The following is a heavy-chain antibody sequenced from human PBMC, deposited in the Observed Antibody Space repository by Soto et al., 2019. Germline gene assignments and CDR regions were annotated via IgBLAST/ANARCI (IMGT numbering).Heavy chain of an antibody. J-gene: IGHJ4*02. CDR1: GFTFDDYA. CDR2: ISWNSGSI. CDR3: ASSARYCSGGSCDDDY. D-gene: IGHD2-15*01. V-gene: IGHV3-9*01. Sequence: GGSLRLSCAASGFTFDDYAMHWVRQAPGKGLEWVSGISWNSGSIGYADSVKGRFTISRDNAKNSLYLQMNSLRAEDTALYYCASSARYCSGGSCDDDYWGQGTLVTVSS.